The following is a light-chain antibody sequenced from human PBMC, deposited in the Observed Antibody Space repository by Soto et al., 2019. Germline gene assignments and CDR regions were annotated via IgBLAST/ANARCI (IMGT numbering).Light chain of an antibody. J-gene: IGKJ1*01. Sequence: EIVLTQSPATLSLSPGERATLSCRASQSLSSSSLAWYQQKPGQAPRLLISGASSRAADIPDRFSGSGSGTDFTLTIKRMETADFAVYPCQQYDSSPRTFGQGTKVDIK. CDR3: QQYDSSPRT. CDR1: QSLSSSS. V-gene: IGKV3-20*01. CDR2: GAS.